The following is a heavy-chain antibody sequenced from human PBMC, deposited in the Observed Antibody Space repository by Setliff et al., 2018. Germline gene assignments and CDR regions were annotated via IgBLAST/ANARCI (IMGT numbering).Heavy chain of an antibody. V-gene: IGHV3-23*01. CDR1: GFSFSDYA. CDR3: AKSPGDGPYYYYYMDV. J-gene: IGHJ6*03. CDR2: GSTGKT. D-gene: IGHD7-27*01. Sequence: GGSLRLSCAASGFSFSDYAMSWVRQAPRKGLEWVSGGSTGKTDYADSVKGRFTMSRDNSKNTLYLQMNSLGAEDTAVYYCAKSPGDGPYYYYYMDVWGKGTTVTVSS.